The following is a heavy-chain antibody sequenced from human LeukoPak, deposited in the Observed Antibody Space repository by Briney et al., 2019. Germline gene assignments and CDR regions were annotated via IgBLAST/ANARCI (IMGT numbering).Heavy chain of an antibody. J-gene: IGHJ4*02. V-gene: IGHV4-39*07. CDR3: ARIPYCSSTCCYGRDY. D-gene: IGHD2-2*01. Sequence: PSETLSLSCTVSGGSISSSSYYWGWIRQPPGKGLEWIGSIYYSGSTYYNPSLKSRVTISVDTSKNQFSLKLSSVTAADTAVYYCARIPYCSSTCCYGRDYWGQGTLVTVSS. CDR1: GGSISSSSYY. CDR2: IYYSGST.